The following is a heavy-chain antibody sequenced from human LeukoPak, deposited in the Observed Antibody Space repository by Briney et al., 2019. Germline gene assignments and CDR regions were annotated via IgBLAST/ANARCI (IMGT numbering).Heavy chain of an antibody. Sequence: SGSALVKPTQTLTLTCTFSGFSLSTSGMRVSWIRQPPGKALEWLARIDWNDDKFYSTSLKTRLTISKDTSKNQVVLTMTNMDPVDTATYYCARIRVGWAFDYWGQGTLVTVSS. CDR3: ARIRVGWAFDY. D-gene: IGHD6-19*01. CDR2: IDWNDDK. J-gene: IGHJ4*02. CDR1: GFSLSTSGMR. V-gene: IGHV2-70*04.